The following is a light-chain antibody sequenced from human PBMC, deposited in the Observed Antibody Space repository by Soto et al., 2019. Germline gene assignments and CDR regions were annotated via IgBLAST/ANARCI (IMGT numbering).Light chain of an antibody. CDR3: QSYDDSLSAWV. Sequence: QSVLTQPPSVSGAPGQRVTISCTGSSSNIGTRYDVHWYQHLPGTAPKLLISGNTHRPSGVPDRFSGSKSGTSASLAITGLQAEDEADYFCQSYDDSLSAWVFGGGTKVTVL. CDR2: GNT. V-gene: IGLV1-40*01. CDR1: SSNIGTRYD. J-gene: IGLJ3*02.